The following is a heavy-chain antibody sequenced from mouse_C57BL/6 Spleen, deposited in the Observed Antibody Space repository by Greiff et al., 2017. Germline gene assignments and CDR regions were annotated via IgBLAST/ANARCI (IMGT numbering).Heavy chain of an antibody. CDR2: ILPGSGST. Sequence: QVQLQQSGAELMKPGASVKLSCKATGYTFTGYWIEWVKQRPGHGLEWIGEILPGSGSTNYNGKFKGKATLTADKSSSTAYMQLSSLTSEDSAVYFCARRRSPHLGRHYFDYWGQGTTLTVSS. CDR3: ARRRSPHLGRHYFDY. D-gene: IGHD4-1*01. CDR1: GYTFTGYW. J-gene: IGHJ2*01. V-gene: IGHV1-9*01.